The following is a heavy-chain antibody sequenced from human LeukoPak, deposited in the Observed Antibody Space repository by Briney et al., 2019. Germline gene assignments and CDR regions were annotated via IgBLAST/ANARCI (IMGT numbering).Heavy chain of an antibody. V-gene: IGHV3-11*05. D-gene: IGHD6-13*01. CDR2: ISSTSIYT. Sequence: GGSLRHSCAASGFTFSDYYMSWIRQGPGKGLEWVSEISSTSIYTNYADSVKGRFTISRDNAKNSLYLQMNSLRAEDTAVYYCAREDGYSSSWYSDYWGQGTLVTVSS. CDR1: GFTFSDYY. CDR3: AREDGYSSSWYSDY. J-gene: IGHJ4*02.